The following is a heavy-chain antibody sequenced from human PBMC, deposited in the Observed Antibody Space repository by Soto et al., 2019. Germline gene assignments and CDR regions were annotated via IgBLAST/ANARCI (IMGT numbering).Heavy chain of an antibody. Sequence: QVQVVESGGGVVQPGKSLRLSCAASGFTFSTYGMHWVRQAPGKGLEWVAVIWYDGSNKYYADSVKGRFTIARDNSKNTLYQQMNSLRAEDTAVYYCARDLSYGDLYYFVYWGQGTLVTVSS. V-gene: IGHV3-33*01. J-gene: IGHJ4*02. D-gene: IGHD4-17*01. CDR3: ARDLSYGDLYYFVY. CDR2: IWYDGSNK. CDR1: GFTFSTYG.